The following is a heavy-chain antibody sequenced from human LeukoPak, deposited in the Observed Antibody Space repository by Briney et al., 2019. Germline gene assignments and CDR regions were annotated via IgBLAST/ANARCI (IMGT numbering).Heavy chain of an antibody. CDR1: GFTFSSYA. Sequence: GGSLRLSCAASGFTFSSYAMSWVRQAPGKGLEWVSAISASGGNTFYADSVKGRFTIFRDNSKSTVCLQMNSLRAEDTAVYYCAKAGYSSSSVDYFDYWGQETLVAVSS. CDR2: ISASGGNT. J-gene: IGHJ4*02. CDR3: AKAGYSSSSVDYFDY. V-gene: IGHV3-23*01. D-gene: IGHD6-6*01.